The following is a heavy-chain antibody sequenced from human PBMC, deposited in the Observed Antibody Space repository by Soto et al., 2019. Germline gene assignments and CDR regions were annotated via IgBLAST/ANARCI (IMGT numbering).Heavy chain of an antibody. CDR2: IWYDGSNK. D-gene: IGHD1-26*01. CDR1: GFTFSSYG. J-gene: IGHJ4*02. CDR3: ARDLHVGATSFDY. Sequence: GGSLRLSCAASGFTFSSYGMHWVRQAPGKGLEWVAVIWYDGSNKYYADSVKGRFTISRDNSKNTLYLQMNSLRAEDTAVYYCARDLHVGATSFDYWGQGTLVTVSS. V-gene: IGHV3-33*01.